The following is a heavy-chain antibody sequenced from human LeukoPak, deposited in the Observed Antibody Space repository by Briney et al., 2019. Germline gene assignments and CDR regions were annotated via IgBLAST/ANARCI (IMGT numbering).Heavy chain of an antibody. V-gene: IGHV1-2*02. CDR3: ARGSLYGNYVDY. J-gene: IGHJ4*02. CDR1: GYSFTGYY. D-gene: IGHD3-3*01. Sequence: ASVKVSCKTSGYSFTGYYIHWVRQAPGQGLEWMGWINPNSGGTNYLQKFQDRVTMTRDTSISTAYMELSRLRSDDTAVYYCARGSLYGNYVDYWGQGTLVTVSS. CDR2: INPNSGGT.